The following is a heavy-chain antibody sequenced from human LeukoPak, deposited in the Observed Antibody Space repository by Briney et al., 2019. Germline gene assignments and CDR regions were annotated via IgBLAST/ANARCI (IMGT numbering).Heavy chain of an antibody. J-gene: IGHJ4*02. CDR3: AGLVGRYSSGLYYYYFDY. CDR2: MYLSGTT. V-gene: IGHV4-39*07. Sequence: SETLSLTCTVSGGSISSGGYYWSWIRQHPGKGLEWIGEMYLSGTTHSNPSVKSRVTISIDKSKNQFFLNLSSVTAADTAVYYCAGLVGRYSSGLYYYYFDYWGQGTLVTVSS. CDR1: GGSISSGGYY. D-gene: IGHD3-22*01.